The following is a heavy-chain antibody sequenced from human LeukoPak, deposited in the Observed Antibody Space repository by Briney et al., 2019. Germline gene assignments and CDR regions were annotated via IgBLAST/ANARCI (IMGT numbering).Heavy chain of an antibody. CDR3: ARTPATIFGVVNTFDY. D-gene: IGHD3-3*01. CDR1: GFTFSSYS. V-gene: IGHV3-48*01. Sequence: GGSLRLSCAASGFTFSSYSMNWVRQAPGKGLEWVSYISSSSSTIYYADSVKGRFTISRDNAKNSLYLQMNSLRAEDTAVYYCARTPATIFGVVNTFDYWGQGTLVTVSS. J-gene: IGHJ4*02. CDR2: ISSSSSTI.